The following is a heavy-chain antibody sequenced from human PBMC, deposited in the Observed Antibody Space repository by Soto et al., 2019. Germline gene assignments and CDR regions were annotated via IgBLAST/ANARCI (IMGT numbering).Heavy chain of an antibody. Sequence: GSLRLSCAASGFTFSSYEMNWVRQAPGKGLEWVSYISSSGSTIYYADSVKGRFTISRDNAKNSLYLQMNSLRAEDTAVYYCARDGWVVPAARNYYYGMDVWGQGTTVTVYS. CDR1: GFTFSSYE. V-gene: IGHV3-48*03. J-gene: IGHJ6*02. CDR3: ARDGWVVPAARNYYYGMDV. CDR2: ISSSGSTI. D-gene: IGHD2-2*01.